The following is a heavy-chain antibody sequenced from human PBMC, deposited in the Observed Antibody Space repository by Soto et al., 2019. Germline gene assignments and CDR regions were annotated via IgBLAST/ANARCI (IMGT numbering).Heavy chain of an antibody. CDR2: TIPILSMS. CDR3: ATSYGSGSQAFDY. Sequence: QVHLVQSGAELRKPGSSVRVSCKASGDTFNSYTINWVRQAPGLGLEWMGRTIPILSMSNYALKFQGRLTITADKSTSTTYMVLSSLRPEDTAIYYCATSYGSGSQAFDYWGQGALVTVSS. J-gene: IGHJ4*02. CDR1: GDTFNSYT. D-gene: IGHD3-10*01. V-gene: IGHV1-69*02.